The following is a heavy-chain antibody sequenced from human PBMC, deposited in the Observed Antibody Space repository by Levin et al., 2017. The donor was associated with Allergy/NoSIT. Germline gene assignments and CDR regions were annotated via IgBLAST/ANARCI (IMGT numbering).Heavy chain of an antibody. V-gene: IGHV3-30*18. CDR2: ISYDGSNK. Sequence: GESLKISCAASGFTFSSYGMHWVRQAPGKGLEWVAVISYDGSNKYYADSVKGRFTISRDNSKNTLYLQMNSLRAEDTAVYYCAKDVDSSGWYRGGYFQHWGQGTLVTVSS. CDR1: GFTFSSYG. CDR3: AKDVDSSGWYRGGYFQH. D-gene: IGHD6-19*01. J-gene: IGHJ1*01.